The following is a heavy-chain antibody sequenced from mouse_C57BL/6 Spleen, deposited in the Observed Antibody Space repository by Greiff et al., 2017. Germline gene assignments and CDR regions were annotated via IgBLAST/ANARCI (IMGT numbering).Heavy chain of an antibody. CDR1: GFTFSSYA. CDR3: TRETTVVATGDDAKGY. CDR2: ISSGGDYI. D-gene: IGHD1-1*01. V-gene: IGHV5-9-1*02. J-gene: IGHJ4*01. Sequence: EVQGVESGAGLVKPGGSLKLSCAASGFTFSSYAMSWVRQTPEKRLEWVAYISSGGDYIYYADTVKGRFTISRDNASNTLYLQMSSLTSEDTAMYYCTRETTVVATGDDAKGYGGQGTTVTVSS.